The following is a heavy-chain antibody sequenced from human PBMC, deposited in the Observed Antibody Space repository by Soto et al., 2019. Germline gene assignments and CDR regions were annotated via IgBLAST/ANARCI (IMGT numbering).Heavy chain of an antibody. D-gene: IGHD5-12*01. Sequence: QLQLQESGSGLVKPSQTLSLTCAVSGGSISSGGYSWSWIRQPPGKGLEWIGYIYHSGSTYYTPSLKSRVTISVYRSKNQSSLKLSSVTAADTAVYYCAAGGGLPRYYWGQGTLVTVSS. CDR3: AAGGGLPRYY. CDR1: GGSISSGGYS. V-gene: IGHV4-30-2*01. J-gene: IGHJ4*02. CDR2: IYHSGST.